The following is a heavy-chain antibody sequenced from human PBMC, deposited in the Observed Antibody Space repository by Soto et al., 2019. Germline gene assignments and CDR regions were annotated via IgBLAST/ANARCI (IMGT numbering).Heavy chain of an antibody. CDR3: TRLVLGSVVY. Sequence: EVQLVESGGGLVQPGGSLKLSCAASGFTFSGSTMHWVRQASGKGLEWVGRIRSKANSYATAYAASVKGRFTISRDDSKNMAYLQMNSLKTEDTAVYYCTRLVLGSVVYWGQGTLVTVSS. CDR1: GFTFSGST. CDR2: IRSKANSYAT. J-gene: IGHJ4*02. D-gene: IGHD2-15*01. V-gene: IGHV3-73*02.